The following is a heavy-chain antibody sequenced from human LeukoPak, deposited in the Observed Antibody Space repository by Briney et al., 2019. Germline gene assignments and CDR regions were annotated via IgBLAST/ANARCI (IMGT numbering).Heavy chain of an antibody. CDR1: GGTFGGYA. Sequence: ASVKVSCKASGGTFGGYAISWVRQAPGQGLGWMGRIIPIFGTANYAQKFQGRVTITTDESTSTAYVELSSLRSEYKAVYYCARDSRYSSTYYMDVWGKGTTVTVSS. V-gene: IGHV1-69*05. J-gene: IGHJ6*03. CDR2: IIPIFGTA. CDR3: ARDSRYSSTYYMDV. D-gene: IGHD6-13*01.